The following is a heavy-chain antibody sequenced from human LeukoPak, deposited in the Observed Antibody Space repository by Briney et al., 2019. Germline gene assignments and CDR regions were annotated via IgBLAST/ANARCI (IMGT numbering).Heavy chain of an antibody. CDR2: INPNSGGT. J-gene: IGHJ4*02. D-gene: IGHD6-13*01. CDR3: AKSPRGSNWEILYFDS. CDR1: GYTFTGYY. V-gene: IGHV1-2*04. Sequence: ASVKVSCKASGYTFTGYYMHWVRQAPGQGLEWMGWINPNSGGTNYAQKFQGWVTMTRDTSISTAYMELSRLRSDDTAVYYCAKSPRGSNWEILYFDSRGQGALVTVSS.